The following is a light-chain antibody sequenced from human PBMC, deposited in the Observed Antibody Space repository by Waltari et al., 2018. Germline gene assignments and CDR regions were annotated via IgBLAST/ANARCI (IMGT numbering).Light chain of an antibody. CDR3: CSYAGSSWV. J-gene: IGLJ3*02. CDR1: SSDVGGYNF. V-gene: IGLV2-11*01. Sequence: QSALTQPRSVSGSPGQSVTISCTGTSSDVGGYNFVSWYQQHPGKAPKLLIYDVSQRPSGVPDRFSGSKSGNTASLTISGLQPEDEADYYCCSYAGSSWVFGGGTKLTVL. CDR2: DVS.